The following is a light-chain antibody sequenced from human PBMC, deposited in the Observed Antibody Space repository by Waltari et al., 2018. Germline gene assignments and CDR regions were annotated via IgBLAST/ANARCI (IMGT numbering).Light chain of an antibody. Sequence: DVVMTQSPLSLSVSLGQPASISCRSSQSLVLSDGNTCLNWFQQMPGQTPRHLIYKVSARESGVPDRFSGSGSGTDFTLKISRVEAEDVGVYYCMQGSQWPYTFGQGTKLEIK. V-gene: IGKV2-30*01. CDR3: MQGSQWPYT. CDR1: QSLVLSDGNTC. CDR2: KVS. J-gene: IGKJ2*01.